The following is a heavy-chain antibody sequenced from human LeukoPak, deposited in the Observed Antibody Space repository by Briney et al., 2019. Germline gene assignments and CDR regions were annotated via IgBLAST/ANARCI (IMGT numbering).Heavy chain of an antibody. Sequence: GGSLRLSCAASGFTFSAYWMHWVRQAPGKGLVWVSRVTSDGSSTTYADSVKGRFTISRDNAKNTLCLQMNSLRAEDTAVYYCAKGAVRGYCSSTSCYVLDYYYYYMDVWGKGTTVTVSS. V-gene: IGHV3-74*01. CDR1: GFTFSAYW. CDR2: VTSDGSST. CDR3: AKGAVRGYCSSTSCYVLDYYYYYMDV. J-gene: IGHJ6*03. D-gene: IGHD2-2*01.